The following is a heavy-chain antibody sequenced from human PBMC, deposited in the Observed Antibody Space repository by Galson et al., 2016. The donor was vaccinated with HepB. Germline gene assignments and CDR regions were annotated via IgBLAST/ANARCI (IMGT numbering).Heavy chain of an antibody. CDR2: ISSSSAYV. J-gene: IGHJ3*02. V-gene: IGHV3-21*01. Sequence: SLRLSCAASGFSSSTYTMNWVRQAPGKGLGWISYISSSSAYVDYADSVKGRFTISRENAKNSLYLQMNSLRAEDTAVYYCARDRSRFSSGYYTGARDVFAIWGQGTVVTVSS. D-gene: IGHD3-3*01. CDR3: ARDRSRFSSGYYTGARDVFAI. CDR1: GFSSSTYT.